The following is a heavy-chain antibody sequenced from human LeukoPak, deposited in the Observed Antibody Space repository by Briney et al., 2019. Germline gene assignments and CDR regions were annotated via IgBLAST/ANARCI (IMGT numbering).Heavy chain of an antibody. J-gene: IGHJ4*02. CDR3: ARHRKRLAFGGFDY. CDR2: LYHSGST. CDR1: GYSISSGYY. D-gene: IGHD3-16*01. Sequence: SESLSLTCTVSGYSISSGYYWGWIRQPPGKGLEWIGRLYHSGSTYYNPSLKRRVTISVDTSKNQFSLKLGSVTAADTAVYYCARHRKRLAFGGFDYWGQGTLVTVSS. V-gene: IGHV4-38-2*02.